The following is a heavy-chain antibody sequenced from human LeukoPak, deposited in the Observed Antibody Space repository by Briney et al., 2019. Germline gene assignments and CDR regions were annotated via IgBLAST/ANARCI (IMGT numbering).Heavy chain of an antibody. Sequence: PGGSLRLSCAASGFTFSSYAMSWVRQAPGKGLEWVSAISGSGGSTYYADSVKGRFTISRDNSKNTLYLQMNSLRAEDTAVYYCAKDLNYDSSGYYYEDAFDIWGQGTMVTVSS. J-gene: IGHJ3*02. CDR1: GFTFSSYA. V-gene: IGHV3-23*01. CDR3: AKDLNYDSSGYYYEDAFDI. D-gene: IGHD3-22*01. CDR2: ISGSGGST.